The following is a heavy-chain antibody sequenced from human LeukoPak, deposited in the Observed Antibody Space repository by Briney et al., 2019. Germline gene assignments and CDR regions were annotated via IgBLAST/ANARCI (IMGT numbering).Heavy chain of an antibody. Sequence: GGSLRLSCAASGFTFSSYAMHWVRQAPGKGLEWVAVISYDGSNKYYADSVKGRFTTSRDNSKNTLYLQMNSLRAEDTAVYYCARDDRVTALFDYWGQGTLVTVSS. D-gene: IGHD2-21*02. CDR1: GFTFSSYA. CDR3: ARDDRVTALFDY. J-gene: IGHJ4*02. CDR2: ISYDGSNK. V-gene: IGHV3-30-3*01.